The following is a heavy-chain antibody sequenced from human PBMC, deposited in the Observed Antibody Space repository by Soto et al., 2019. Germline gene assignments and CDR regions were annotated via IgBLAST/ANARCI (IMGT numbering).Heavy chain of an antibody. V-gene: IGHV4-34*01. CDR3: ARLRFYGTDV. CDR1: GGAFNGYY. D-gene: IGHD3-3*01. J-gene: IGHJ6*02. Sequence: QVQLQQWGAGLLRPSETLSLTCAVSGGAFNGYYWSWVRQSPGKGLEWIGEMPHSGLTNYNPSLKSRLLISGDTSKNQSSLELSYVTAADTAVYYCARLRFYGTDVWGQGTTVTVSS. CDR2: MPHSGLT.